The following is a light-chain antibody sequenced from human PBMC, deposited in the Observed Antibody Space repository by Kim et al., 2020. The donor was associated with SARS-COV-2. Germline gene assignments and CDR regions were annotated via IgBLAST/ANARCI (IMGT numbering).Light chain of an antibody. J-gene: IGKJ1*01. CDR2: AAS. Sequence: ASLGDRVTFLARATQSIRNYLPWYQQKPGKAPKLLTYAASSLQIGVPARFTGIAFGTDSTPTFSTLKPEDFAPDSSHQSYRTPRPFAQGSKLDI. CDR3: HQSYRTPRP. CDR1: QSIRNY. V-gene: IGKV1-39*01.